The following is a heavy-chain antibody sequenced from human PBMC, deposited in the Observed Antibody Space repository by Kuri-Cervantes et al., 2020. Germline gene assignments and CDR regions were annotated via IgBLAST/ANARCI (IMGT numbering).Heavy chain of an antibody. CDR1: GGSVSSGSYY. CDR3: ASSAYYDFWSGYYTRDAFDI. D-gene: IGHD3-3*01. CDR2: IYYSGST. Sequence: GSLRLSCTVSGGSVSSGSYYWSWIRQPPGKGLEWIGYIYYSGSTNYNPSLKSRVTISVDTSKNQFSLKLSSVTAADTAVYYCASSAYYDFWSGYYTRDAFDIWGQGTMVTVSS. J-gene: IGHJ3*02. V-gene: IGHV4-61*01.